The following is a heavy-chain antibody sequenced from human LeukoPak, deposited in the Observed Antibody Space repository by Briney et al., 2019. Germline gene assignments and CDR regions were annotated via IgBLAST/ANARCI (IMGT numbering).Heavy chain of an antibody. CDR3: ARGDPTVTTKQNFDY. D-gene: IGHD4-17*01. J-gene: IGHJ4*02. CDR1: GFSFSNYD. CDR2: IWYDGSNK. V-gene: IGHV3-33*01. Sequence: GGSLRLSCAASGFSFSNYDMHWVRQAPGKGLEWVAVIWYDGSNKYYADSVKGRFTISRDNSKNTLYLQMNSLRVEDTAVYYCARGDPTVTTKQNFDYWGRGTLVTVSS.